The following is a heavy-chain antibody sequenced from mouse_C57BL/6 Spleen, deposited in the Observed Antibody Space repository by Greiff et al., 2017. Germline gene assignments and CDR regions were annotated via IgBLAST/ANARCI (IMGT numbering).Heavy chain of an antibody. D-gene: IGHD1-1*01. CDR1: GYAFSSSW. V-gene: IGHV1-82*01. J-gene: IGHJ2*01. CDR3: ARPYGSSHYFDY. CDR2: IYPGDGDT. Sequence: VNVVESGPELVKPGASVKISCKASGYAFSSSWMNWVKQRPGKGLEWIGRIYPGDGDTNYNGKFKGKATLTADKSSSTAYMQLSSLTSEDSAVYFCARPYGSSHYFDYWGQGTTLTVSS.